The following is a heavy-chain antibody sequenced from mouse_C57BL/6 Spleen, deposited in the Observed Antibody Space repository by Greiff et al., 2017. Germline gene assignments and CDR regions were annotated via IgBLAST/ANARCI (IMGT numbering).Heavy chain of an antibody. D-gene: IGHD2-4*01. V-gene: IGHV1-55*01. CDR1: GYTFTSYW. CDR3: SRLGNDYDGFAY. CDR2: IYPGSGST. J-gene: IGHJ3*01. Sequence: QVQLQQPGAELVKPGASVKLSCKASGYTFTSYWITWVKQRPGQGLEWIGDIYPGSGSTNYNEKFTGKSTLTVDTSSSTAYMQLSSLTSEDSAVXYCSRLGNDYDGFAYWGQGTLVTVSA.